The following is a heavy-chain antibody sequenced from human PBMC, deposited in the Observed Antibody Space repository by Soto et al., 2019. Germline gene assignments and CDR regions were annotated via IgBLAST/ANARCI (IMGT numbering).Heavy chain of an antibody. CDR2: LGTAGDT. CDR1: GFTFSSYD. Sequence: EVQLVESGGGLVQPGGSLRLSCAASGFTFSSYDMHWVRQAPGKGLEWVSALGTAGDTSYPGSVKGRFTISREKANNSLCIHINGLMAGDTAVYYCARGAPYSRGGYDIWGQGRMVTLS. D-gene: IGHD6-19*01. V-gene: IGHV3-13*01. CDR3: ARGAPYSRGGYDI. J-gene: IGHJ3*02.